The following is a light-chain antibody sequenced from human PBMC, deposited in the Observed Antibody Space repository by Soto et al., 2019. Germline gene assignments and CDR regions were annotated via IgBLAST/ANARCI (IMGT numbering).Light chain of an antibody. Sequence: QSALTQPASVSGSPGQSITISCTGTSSDVGGYNYVSWYQHHPGKAPKLMIFEVSYRPSGVSNRFSGSKSGNTASLTISGLQAEDEADYYCRSYTSNTTQYVFGTGTKVTVL. V-gene: IGLV2-14*01. CDR3: RSYTSNTTQYV. CDR1: SSDVGGYNY. J-gene: IGLJ1*01. CDR2: EVS.